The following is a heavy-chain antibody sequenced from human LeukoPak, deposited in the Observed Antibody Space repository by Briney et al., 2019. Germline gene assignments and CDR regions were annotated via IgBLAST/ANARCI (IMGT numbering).Heavy chain of an antibody. CDR3: ARVRSGAAAGRWEIYSYYYYMDV. CDR1: GGSFSGYY. D-gene: IGHD6-13*01. J-gene: IGHJ6*03. V-gene: IGHV4-34*01. CDR2: INHSGST. Sequence: SETLSLTCAVYGGSFSGYYWSWIRQPPGKGLEWIGEINHSGSTNYNPSLKSRVTISVDTSKNQFSLKLSSVTAADTAVYYCARVRSGAAAGRWEIYSYYYYMDVWGKGTTVTVSS.